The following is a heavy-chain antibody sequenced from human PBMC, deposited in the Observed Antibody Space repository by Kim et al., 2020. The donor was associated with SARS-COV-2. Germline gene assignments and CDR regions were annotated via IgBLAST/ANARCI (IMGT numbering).Heavy chain of an antibody. CDR2: IKQEGREK. J-gene: IGHJ4*02. CDR1: GFSFSSFW. Sequence: GGSLRLSCAASGFSFSSFWMTWVRQAPGKGLEWLANIKQEGREKNYVDSVKGRFTISRDNAKNSLYLQMNSLRAEDTAVYYCTSGARGGYWGQGTLVTVSS. CDR3: TSGARGGY. V-gene: IGHV3-7*01. D-gene: IGHD3-16*01.